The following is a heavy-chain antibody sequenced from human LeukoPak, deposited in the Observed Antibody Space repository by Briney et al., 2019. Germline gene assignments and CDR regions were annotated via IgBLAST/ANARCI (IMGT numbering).Heavy chain of an antibody. Sequence: GGSLRLSCAASGFSFTNFWMTWVRQAPGKGLEWVANINQDASAKYYVDSVRGRFTISRDNTKNSLYLQMNSLRAEDTAVYYCARRGWFGELFPANYWGQGTLVTVSS. CDR2: INQDASAK. CDR3: ARRGWFGELFPANY. V-gene: IGHV3-7*01. J-gene: IGHJ4*02. CDR1: GFSFTNFW. D-gene: IGHD3-10*01.